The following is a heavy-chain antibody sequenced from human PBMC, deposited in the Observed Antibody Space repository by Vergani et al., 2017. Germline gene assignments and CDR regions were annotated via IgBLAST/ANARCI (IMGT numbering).Heavy chain of an antibody. Sequence: EVQLVESGGGLVQPGRSLRLSCAASGFTFDDYAMHWVRQAPGKGLEWVSGISWNSGSIGYADSVKGRFTISRDNAKNSLYLQMNSLRGEDTALYYCAKDRSGSYYGDSDDWGQGTLVTVSS. D-gene: IGHD1-26*01. CDR2: ISWNSGSI. V-gene: IGHV3-9*01. CDR1: GFTFDDYA. CDR3: AKDRSGSYYGDSDD. J-gene: IGHJ4*02.